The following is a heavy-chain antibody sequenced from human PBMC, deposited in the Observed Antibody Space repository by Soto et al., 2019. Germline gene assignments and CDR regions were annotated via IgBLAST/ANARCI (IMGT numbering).Heavy chain of an antibody. J-gene: IGHJ4*02. CDR3: SRDDSDWFFN. D-gene: IGHD3-9*01. CDR1: GYTFTSYA. V-gene: IGHV1-46*03. Sequence: GASVKVSCKASGYTFTSYAMHWVRQAPGQGLEWMGMIHPSGGGATYAQKFLGRVTMTRDTSTSTVFMELSSLRSEDTAIYYCSRDDSDWFFNWGRGTLVTVSS. CDR2: IHPSGGGA.